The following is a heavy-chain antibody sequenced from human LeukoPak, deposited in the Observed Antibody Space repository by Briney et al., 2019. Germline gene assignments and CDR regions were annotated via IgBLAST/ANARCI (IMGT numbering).Heavy chain of an antibody. V-gene: IGHV4-59*08. J-gene: IGHJ3*02. D-gene: IGHD5-24*01. Sequence: PSESPSLTRTLPGGSISGYYWSWIRHPPEKGLEWSGYIYHSGSTNYNRSLKSRVSISADTSKNQFSLKLSSVTAADTAVYYCAATPDGGNDGLDSWGQGTMVTVSS. CDR2: IYHSGST. CDR3: AATPDGGNDGLDS. CDR1: GGSISGYY.